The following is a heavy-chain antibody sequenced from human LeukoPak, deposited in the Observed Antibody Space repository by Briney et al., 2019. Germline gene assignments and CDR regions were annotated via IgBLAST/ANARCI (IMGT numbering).Heavy chain of an antibody. J-gene: IGHJ5*02. CDR1: GYTFTGYY. CDR3: ARDPEYCSGGSCYSGGWFDP. V-gene: IGHV1-46*01. CDR2: INPSGGST. D-gene: IGHD2-15*01. Sequence: GASVKVSCKASGYTFTGYYMHWVRQAPGQGLEWMGIINPSGGSTSYAQKFQGRVTMTRDMSTSTVYMELSSLRSEDTAVYYCARDPEYCSGGSCYSGGWFDPWGQGTLVTVSS.